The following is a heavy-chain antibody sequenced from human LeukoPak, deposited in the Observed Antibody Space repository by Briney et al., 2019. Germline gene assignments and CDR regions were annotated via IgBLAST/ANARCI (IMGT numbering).Heavy chain of an antibody. CDR1: GYTFTSYD. Sequence: ASVKVSCKASGYTFTSYDINWVRQATGQGLEWMGWMSPNSGNTGYAQEFQGRVTMTRNTSISTAYMELSSLRSEDTAVYYCARAQDLTVTSYWGQGTLVTVSS. CDR3: ARAQDLTVTSY. J-gene: IGHJ4*02. D-gene: IGHD4-17*01. V-gene: IGHV1-8*01. CDR2: MSPNSGNT.